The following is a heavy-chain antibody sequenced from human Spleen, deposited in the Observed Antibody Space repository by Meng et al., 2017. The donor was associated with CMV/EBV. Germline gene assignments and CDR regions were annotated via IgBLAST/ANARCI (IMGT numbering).Heavy chain of an antibody. J-gene: IGHJ4*02. CDR1: GFTFSNYA. Sequence: GESLKISCAASGFTFSNYAVSWVRQAPGKGLEWVSSISGRGGATNYADSVKGRFTISRDNSKNTGYLQMNSLTAEDTAVYFCAKMAFRSGSEDFWGQGKLVTVSS. V-gene: IGHV3-23*01. D-gene: IGHD3-3*01. CDR3: AKMAFRSGSEDF. CDR2: ISGRGGAT.